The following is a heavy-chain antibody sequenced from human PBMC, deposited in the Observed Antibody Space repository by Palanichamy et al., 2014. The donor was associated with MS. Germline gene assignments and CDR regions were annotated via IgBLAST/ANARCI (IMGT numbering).Heavy chain of an antibody. D-gene: IGHD6-19*01. CDR2: INPSGGST. Sequence: GYTFTSYYMHWVRQAPGQGLEWMGIINPSGGSTSYAQKFQGRATMTRDTSTSTVYMELSSLRSEDTAVYYCAKAVGIAVAGTGAGFDYWDQGTLVTVSS. CDR3: AKAVGIAVAGTGAGFDY. CDR1: GYTFTSYY. V-gene: IGHV1-46*01. J-gene: IGHJ4*02.